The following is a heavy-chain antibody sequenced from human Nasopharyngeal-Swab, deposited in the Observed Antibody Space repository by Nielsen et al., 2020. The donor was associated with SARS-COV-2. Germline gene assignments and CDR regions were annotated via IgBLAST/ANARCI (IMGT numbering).Heavy chain of an antibody. Sequence: ASVKVSCKASGYTFTGYYMHWVRQAPGQGLEWMGWINPNSGGTNYAQKFQGRVTMTRDTSISTAYMELSRLRSDDTAVYYCAREDYYDSSGYPYYYYGMDVWGQGTTVTVSS. CDR1: GYTFTGYY. D-gene: IGHD3-22*01. CDR3: AREDYYDSSGYPYYYYGMDV. CDR2: INPNSGGT. V-gene: IGHV1-2*02. J-gene: IGHJ6*02.